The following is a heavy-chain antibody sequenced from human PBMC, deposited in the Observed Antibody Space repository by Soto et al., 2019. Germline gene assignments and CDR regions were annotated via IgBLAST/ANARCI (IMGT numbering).Heavy chain of an antibody. J-gene: IGHJ4*01. CDR2: SNPDSGAT. CDR1: GYSFTGYY. Sequence: HEHLVQSGAEVKRPGASLKVSCKASGYSFTGYYIHWVRQAPGQGLEWMGWSNPDSGATNYAQNFQGGVTLSRDTAISTASMDLTSLTSDDKAVYYCARGDYGTGGYPFPYFDYWGHGTLVIVSS. D-gene: IGHD2-8*02. V-gene: IGHV1-2*02. CDR3: ARGDYGTGGYPFPYFDY.